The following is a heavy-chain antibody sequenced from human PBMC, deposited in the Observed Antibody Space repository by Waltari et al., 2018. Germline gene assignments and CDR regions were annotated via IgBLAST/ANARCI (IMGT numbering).Heavy chain of an antibody. J-gene: IGHJ4*02. V-gene: IGHV4-61*09. CDR1: GGSISSGSYY. Sequence: QVQLQESGPGLVKPSQTLSLTCTVSGGSISSGSYYWSWIRQPAGKGLEWIGYIYPSGSTNYNPSLKSRVTISVDTSKNQFSLKLSSVTAADTAVYYCARGSTVGATRYWGQGTLVTVSS. CDR2: IYPSGST. CDR3: ARGSTVGATRY. D-gene: IGHD1-26*01.